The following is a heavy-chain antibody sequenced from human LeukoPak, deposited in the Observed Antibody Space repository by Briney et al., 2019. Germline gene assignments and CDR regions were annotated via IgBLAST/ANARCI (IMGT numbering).Heavy chain of an antibody. D-gene: IGHD2-2*01. CDR2: INPNSGGT. V-gene: IGHV1-2*02. CDR1: GYTFTVYY. Sequence: ASVKVSCKASGYTFTVYYMHWVRQAPGQGLEWMGWINPNSGGTNYAQKFQGRVTMTRDTSISTAYMELSRLRSDDTAVYYCARERVDIVVVPAPNWFDSWGQGTLVTVSS. J-gene: IGHJ5*01. CDR3: ARERVDIVVVPAPNWFDS.